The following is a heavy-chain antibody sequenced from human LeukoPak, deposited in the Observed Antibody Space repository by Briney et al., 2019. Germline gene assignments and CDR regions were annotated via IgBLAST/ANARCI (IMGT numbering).Heavy chain of an antibody. CDR2: TYYRSKWYN. Sequence: SQTLSLTCAISGDSVSSNSATWNWIRQSPSRGLEWLGRTYYRSKWYNEYAVSVKSRITINPDTSKNQFSLQLNSVTPEDTAVYYCATGAGVLKAAFANWGQGTMVIVSS. J-gene: IGHJ3*02. CDR1: GDSVSSNSAT. V-gene: IGHV6-1*01. D-gene: IGHD3-10*01. CDR3: ATGAGVLKAAFAN.